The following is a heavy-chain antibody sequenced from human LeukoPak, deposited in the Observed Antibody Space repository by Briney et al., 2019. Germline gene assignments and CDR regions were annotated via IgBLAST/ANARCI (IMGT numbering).Heavy chain of an antibody. CDR2: IYTSGST. D-gene: IGHD1-26*01. CDR3: ARGRLEAMWELLPYEAFDI. Sequence: PSETLSLTCTVSGGSISSYYWSWIRQPAGKGLEWIGRIYTSGSTNYNPSLKSRVTISVDTSKNQFSLKLSSVTAADTAVYYCARGRLEAMWELLPYEAFDIWGQGTMVTVSS. CDR1: GGSISSYY. V-gene: IGHV4-4*07. J-gene: IGHJ3*02.